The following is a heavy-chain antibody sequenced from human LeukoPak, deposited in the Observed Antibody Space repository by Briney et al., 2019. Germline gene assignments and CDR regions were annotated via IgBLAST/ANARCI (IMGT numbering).Heavy chain of an antibody. D-gene: IGHD3-10*01. CDR3: ARALGYYYGSGSQNIDY. CDR2: INPNSGVT. CDR1: GYTFTGYY. V-gene: IGHV1-2*02. Sequence: ASVKVSCKASGYTFTGYYMHWVRQAPGQGLEWMGWINPNSGVTHYPQKFQGRVTMTRDTSISTAYMELSRLRSDDTAVYYCARALGYYYGSGSQNIDYWGQGTLVTVSS. J-gene: IGHJ4*02.